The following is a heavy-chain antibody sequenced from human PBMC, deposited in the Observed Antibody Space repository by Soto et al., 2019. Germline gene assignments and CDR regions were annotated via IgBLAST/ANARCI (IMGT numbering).Heavy chain of an antibody. CDR2: ISYDGSNE. V-gene: IGHV3-30-3*01. D-gene: IGHD3-3*01. J-gene: IGHJ4*02. CDR3: TRETMTIRLYFDY. Sequence: GGSLRLSCAASGFTFSSYAMHWVRRAPGKGLEWVAVISYDGSNEYYADSVKGRFTISRDNSKNTLYLQVNSLRAEDTAMYYCTRETMTIRLYFDYWGQGALVTVSS. CDR1: GFTFSSYA.